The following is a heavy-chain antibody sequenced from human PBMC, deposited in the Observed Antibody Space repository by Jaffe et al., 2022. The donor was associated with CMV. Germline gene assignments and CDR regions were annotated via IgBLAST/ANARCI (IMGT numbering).Heavy chain of an antibody. V-gene: IGHV3-53*01. J-gene: IGHJ6*02. Sequence: EVQLVESGGGLIQPGGSLRLSCADSAFSVSSNYMSWVRQAPGKGLECVSVFYSGGNTHYSDSVRGRFTISRDNSKNTLYLQMDNLRVEDTAVYYCARDSWTHRVLNVWGQGTTVIVSS. CDR2: FYSGGNT. D-gene: IGHD5-18*01. CDR3: ARDSWTHRVLNV. CDR1: AFSVSSNY.